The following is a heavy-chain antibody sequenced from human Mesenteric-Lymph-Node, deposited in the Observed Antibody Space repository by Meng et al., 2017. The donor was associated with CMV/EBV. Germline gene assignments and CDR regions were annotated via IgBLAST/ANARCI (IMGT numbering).Heavy chain of an antibody. Sequence: GESLKISCVASGFTFSDYRMNWVRQAPGKGLEWVALISSDGRSKYYADSEKGRFTISRDNSKNTLYLQMNSLRAEDTAVYYCARPLFRSSIFPFEYWGQGTLVTVSS. J-gene: IGHJ4*02. CDR2: ISSDGRSK. CDR3: ARPLFRSSIFPFEY. CDR1: GFTFSDYR. D-gene: IGHD6-13*01. V-gene: IGHV3-30*03.